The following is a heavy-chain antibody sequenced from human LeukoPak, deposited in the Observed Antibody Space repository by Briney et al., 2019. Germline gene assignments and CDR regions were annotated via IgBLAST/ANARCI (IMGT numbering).Heavy chain of an antibody. CDR2: IYTGGST. V-gene: IGHV3-66*01. CDR1: GFTVSSNY. CDR3: ARVRVYDSGTYLDY. Sequence: GGSLRLSCAASGFTVSSNYMSWVRQAPGKGLEWVSAIYTGGSTYYAGSVKGRFTISRDNAKNSLYLQMNSLRAEDTAVYYCARVRVYDSGTYLDYWGQGTLVTVSS. D-gene: IGHD3-10*01. J-gene: IGHJ4*02.